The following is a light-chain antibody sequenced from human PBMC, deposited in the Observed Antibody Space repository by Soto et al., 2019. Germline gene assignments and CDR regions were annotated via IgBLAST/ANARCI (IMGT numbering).Light chain of an antibody. J-gene: IGLJ2*01. V-gene: IGLV2-14*03. CDR3: SSNSISSVV. Sequence: QSALTQPASVSGSPGQSITISCTGTSSDIGGYNYVSWYQQHPGKAPKLMIFDVSNRPSGLSNRFSGSKSGNTASLTISGLRAEDEADYYCSSNSISSVVFGGGTKVTVL. CDR1: SSDIGGYNY. CDR2: DVS.